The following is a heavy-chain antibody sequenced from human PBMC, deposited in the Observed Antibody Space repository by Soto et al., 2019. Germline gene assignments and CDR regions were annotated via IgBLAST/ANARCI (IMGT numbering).Heavy chain of an antibody. CDR3: ARTWGTGWSAQIDY. V-gene: IGHV3-48*03. D-gene: IGHD6-19*01. Sequence: GGSLRPSSAASGFIFRNHEMNWVRQARGKGLEWLSYISSSGSTTYYADSIKGRFTISRDNAKNSLYLQMNSLRGDDTAIYYCARTWGTGWSAQIDYWGQGTLVTVSS. CDR1: GFIFRNHE. J-gene: IGHJ4*02. CDR2: ISSSGSTT.